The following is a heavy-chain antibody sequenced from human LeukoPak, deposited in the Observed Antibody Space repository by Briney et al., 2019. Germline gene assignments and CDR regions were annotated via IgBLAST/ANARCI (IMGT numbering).Heavy chain of an antibody. CDR3: AGHYGSGSYYPDAFDI. J-gene: IGHJ3*02. D-gene: IGHD3-10*01. CDR2: IYTSGTT. CDR1: GGSISSYY. Sequence: SETPSLNCTVPGGSISSYYCSCIRQPAGKGLQWIARIYTSGTTNYNPSLKSRVTMSVDTSKNQFSLKLSSVTAADAAVYYCAGHYGSGSYYPDAFDIWGQGTMVTVSS. V-gene: IGHV4-4*07.